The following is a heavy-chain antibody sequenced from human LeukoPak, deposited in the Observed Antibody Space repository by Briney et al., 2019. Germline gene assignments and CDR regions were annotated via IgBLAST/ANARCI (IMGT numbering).Heavy chain of an antibody. J-gene: IGHJ3*02. CDR3: ERLRLVGGTAPINAFDI. CDR2: INHSGGT. V-gene: IGHV4-34*01. CDR1: GGSFSGYY. D-gene: IGHD1-26*01. Sequence: SETLSLTCAVYGGSFSGYYWSWIRQPPGKGLEWIGEINHSGGTNYNPSLKSRVTISVDTSKNQFSLKLSSVTAADTAVYYCERLRLVGGTAPINAFDIWGQGTMVTVSS.